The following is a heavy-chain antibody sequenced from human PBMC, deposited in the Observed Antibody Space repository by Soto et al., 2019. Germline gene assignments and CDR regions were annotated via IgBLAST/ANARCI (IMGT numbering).Heavy chain of an antibody. CDR1: GGSISSSSYY. V-gene: IGHV4-39*02. CDR2: IYSSGST. CDR3: ARRISGAFDY. J-gene: IGHJ4*02. Sequence: QLQLQESGPGLVKPSETLSLTCTVSGGSISSSSYYWGWIRQPPGKGLEWIGSIYSSGSTYYNPSVMSRVTIAVDTSKNHSYLKMRSVTAADTAGYYGARRISGAFDYWGQGTLVTVSS. D-gene: IGHD6-13*01.